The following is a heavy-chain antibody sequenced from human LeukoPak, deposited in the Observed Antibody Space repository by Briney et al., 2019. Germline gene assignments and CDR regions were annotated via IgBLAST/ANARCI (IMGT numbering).Heavy chain of an antibody. J-gene: IGHJ4*02. V-gene: IGHV3-30*18. D-gene: IGHD3-22*01. CDR1: GFTFISYG. Sequence: GSLRLSCAASGFTFISYGMHWVRQAPGKGLEWVAVISYDGSNKYYAGSVKGRFTISRDNSKNTLYLQMNSLRAEDTAVYYCAKADSSGYYNDYWGQGTLVTVSS. CDR2: ISYDGSNK. CDR3: AKADSSGYYNDY.